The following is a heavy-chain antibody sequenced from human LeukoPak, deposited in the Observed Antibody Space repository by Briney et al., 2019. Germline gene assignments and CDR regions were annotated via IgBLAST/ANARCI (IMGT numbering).Heavy chain of an antibody. CDR1: GFIFTNYG. J-gene: IGHJ4*02. CDR2: IRYDGSNN. CDR3: AKELMSVPRYFDY. V-gene: IGHV3-30*02. Sequence: PGGSLRLSCAASGFIFTNYGMHWVRQAPGKGLEWVAFIRYDGSNNYYADSVKGRFTISRDNSKNTLYMQMNSLRAEDTAVYHCAKELMSVPRYFDYWGQGTLVTVSS.